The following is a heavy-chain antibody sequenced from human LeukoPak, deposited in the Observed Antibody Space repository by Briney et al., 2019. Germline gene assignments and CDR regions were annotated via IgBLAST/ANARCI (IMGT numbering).Heavy chain of an antibody. CDR1: GGSISSSSYY. CDR3: ARDRSGYCSSTSCSKGGAWYFDL. Sequence: SETLSLTCTVSGGSISSSSYYWGWIRQPPGKGLEWIGSIYYSGSTYYNPSLKSRVTISVDTSKNQFSLKLSSVTAADTAVYYCARDRSGYCSSTSCSKGGAWYFDLWGRGTLVTVSS. D-gene: IGHD2-2*03. CDR2: IYYSGST. J-gene: IGHJ2*01. V-gene: IGHV4-39*07.